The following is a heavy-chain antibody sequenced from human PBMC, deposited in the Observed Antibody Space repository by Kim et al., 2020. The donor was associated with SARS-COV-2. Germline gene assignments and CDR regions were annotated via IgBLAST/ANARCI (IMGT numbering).Heavy chain of an antibody. Sequence: GGSLRLSCAASGFTFDDYAMHWVRQAPGKGLEWVSLISGDGGSTYYAGSVKGRFTISRDNSKNSLYLQMNSLRTEDTALYYCAKDISDFWSGYGFDYWGQGTLVTVSS. D-gene: IGHD3-3*01. CDR2: ISGDGGST. CDR1: GFTFDDYA. V-gene: IGHV3-43*02. J-gene: IGHJ4*02. CDR3: AKDISDFWSGYGFDY.